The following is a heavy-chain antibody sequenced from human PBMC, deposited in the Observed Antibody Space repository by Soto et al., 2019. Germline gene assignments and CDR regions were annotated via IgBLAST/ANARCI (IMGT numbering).Heavy chain of an antibody. CDR2: ISASGGTT. CDR1: GFTFSDYA. Sequence: EVQLLESGGGLVQPGGSLKLSCAASGFTFSDYAMTWVRQTPGKGLEWVSTISASGGTTYYADSVRGRFTVSRDNSRDTLYLQMNSLSADDTAVYFCAKRLTAAGLSTHFFDYWGQGTLVTVSS. V-gene: IGHV3-23*01. J-gene: IGHJ4*02. CDR3: AKRLTAAGLSTHFFDY. D-gene: IGHD6-13*01.